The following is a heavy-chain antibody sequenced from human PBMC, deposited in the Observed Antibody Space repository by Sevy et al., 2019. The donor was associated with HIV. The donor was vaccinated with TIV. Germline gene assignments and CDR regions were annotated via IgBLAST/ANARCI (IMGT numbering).Heavy chain of an antibody. Sequence: SETLSLGCTVSGGSLSGYQWNWIRQPPGKGLEWIGYIYDSGRTNYNPSLKSRVTISVDTSKNQFSLNLNSVTAADTAVYYCARSLNNYDIGVYQMGLDHWGQGTLVTVSS. J-gene: IGHJ4*02. CDR3: ARSLNNYDIGVYQMGLDH. CDR2: IYDSGRT. CDR1: GGSLSGYQ. V-gene: IGHV4-59*01. D-gene: IGHD3-22*01.